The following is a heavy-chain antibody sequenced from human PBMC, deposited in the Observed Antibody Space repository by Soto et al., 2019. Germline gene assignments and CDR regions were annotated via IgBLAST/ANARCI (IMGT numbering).Heavy chain of an antibody. D-gene: IGHD6-19*01. CDR2: IYPGDSDT. CDR3: ARQRSSGWSLDY. CDR1: GYSFTNYW. Sequence: PGESLKISCEVSGYSFTNYWIGWVRQMPGKGLEWMGIIYPGDSDTRYSPSFQGQVTISTDKSINTAYVQWSSLKASDTAMYYCARQRSSGWSLDYWGQGTLVTVST. J-gene: IGHJ4*02. V-gene: IGHV5-51*01.